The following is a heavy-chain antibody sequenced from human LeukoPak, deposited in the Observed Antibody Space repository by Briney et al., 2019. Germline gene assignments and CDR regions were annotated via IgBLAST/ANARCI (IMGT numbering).Heavy chain of an antibody. V-gene: IGHV4-39*01. D-gene: IGHD6-19*01. CDR3: AGDIAVAGTSVSG. Sequence: SETLSLTCTVSGGSISSSSYYWGWIRQPPGKGLEWIGSIYYSGSTYYNPSLKSRVTISVDTSKNQFSLKLSSVTAADTAVYYCAGDIAVAGTSVSGWGRGTLVTVSS. CDR1: GGSISSSSYY. CDR2: IYYSGST. J-gene: IGHJ4*02.